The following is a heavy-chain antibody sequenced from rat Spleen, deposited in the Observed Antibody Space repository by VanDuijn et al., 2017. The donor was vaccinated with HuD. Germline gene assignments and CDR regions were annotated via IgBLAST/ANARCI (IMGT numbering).Heavy chain of an antibody. J-gene: IGHJ2*01. V-gene: IGHV2S12*01. CDR1: GFSLTSYH. CDR2: ISSGGST. D-gene: IGHD1-6*01. Sequence: QVQLKESGPGLVQPSQTLSLTCTVSGFSLTSYHVSWVRQPPGKGLEWIVAISSGGSTYYNSALKFRLSISRDTSKSQVFLKMNSLQTEDTAIYFCTGQTYTTDYYYFDYWGQGVMVTVSS. CDR3: TGQTYTTDYYYFDY.